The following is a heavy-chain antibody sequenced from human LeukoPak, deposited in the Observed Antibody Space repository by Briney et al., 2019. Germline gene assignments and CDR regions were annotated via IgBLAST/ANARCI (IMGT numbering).Heavy chain of an antibody. CDR2: IYYSGST. V-gene: IGHV4-59*01. J-gene: IGHJ4*02. CDR1: GGSISSYY. Sequence: PSETLSLTCTVSGGSISSYYWSWIRQPPGKGLEWIGYIYYSGSTNYNPSLKSRVTISVDTSKNQFSLKLSSVTAADTAVYYCARERYFDSALDYWGQGTLVTVSS. D-gene: IGHD3-9*01. CDR3: ARERYFDSALDY.